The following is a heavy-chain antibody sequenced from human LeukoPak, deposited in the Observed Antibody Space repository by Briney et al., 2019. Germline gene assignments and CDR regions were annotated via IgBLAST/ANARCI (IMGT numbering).Heavy chain of an antibody. Sequence: ASVKVSCKASRYTFTGYYMHWVRQAPGQGLEWMGWINPNSGGTNYAQKFQGRVTMTRDTSISTAYMELSRLRSDDTAVYYCARDGGGYCSSTSCYSNDAFDIWGQGTMVTVSS. CDR3: ARDGGGYCSSTSCYSNDAFDI. V-gene: IGHV1-2*02. CDR1: RYTFTGYY. J-gene: IGHJ3*02. D-gene: IGHD2-2*01. CDR2: INPNSGGT.